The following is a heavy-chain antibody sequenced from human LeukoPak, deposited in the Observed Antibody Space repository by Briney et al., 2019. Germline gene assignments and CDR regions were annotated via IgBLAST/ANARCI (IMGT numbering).Heavy chain of an antibody. Sequence: PGGSLRLSCAASGFTFSSYAMHWVRQAPGKGLEWVAVISYDGSNKYYADSVKGRFTISRDNSKNTLYLQINSLRAEDTAVYYCARVGYCSSTSCYNGAFDIWGQGTMVTVSS. D-gene: IGHD2-2*02. CDR3: ARVGYCSSTSCYNGAFDI. J-gene: IGHJ3*02. V-gene: IGHV3-30*01. CDR1: GFTFSSYA. CDR2: ISYDGSNK.